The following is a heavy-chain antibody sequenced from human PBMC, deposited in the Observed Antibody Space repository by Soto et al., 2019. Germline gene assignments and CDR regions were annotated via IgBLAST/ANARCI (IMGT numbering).Heavy chain of an antibody. CDR3: ARRRSTMTTAWFYHAMDV. D-gene: IGHD1-1*01. CDR2: IWFDGSNK. V-gene: IGHV3-33*01. CDR1: GFSFSDYG. Sequence: QVQLVESGGGVVHPGTSVRLSCAASGFSFSDYGMHWVRQAPGKGLEWVAVIWFDGSNKYYAESVKCRFTISRDNSKKAVDLQMDRLRADDTAVYYCARRRSTMTTAWFYHAMDVWGQGTTVTVSS. J-gene: IGHJ6*02.